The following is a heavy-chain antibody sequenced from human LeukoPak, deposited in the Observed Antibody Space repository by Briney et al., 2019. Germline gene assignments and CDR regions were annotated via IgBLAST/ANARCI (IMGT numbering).Heavy chain of an antibody. D-gene: IGHD3-16*01. CDR3: AKDDDWGRYKH. V-gene: IGHV3-23*01. J-gene: IGHJ1*01. CDR2: ISPSGGIT. CDR1: GFTFSSHG. Sequence: GGSLRLSCAASGFTFSSHGMNWVRQAPGKGLEWVSGISPSGGITYYTDSVKGRFTISRDNSKNTQSLQTNSLRAEDTAAYYCAKDDDWGRYKHWGQGTLVTVSS.